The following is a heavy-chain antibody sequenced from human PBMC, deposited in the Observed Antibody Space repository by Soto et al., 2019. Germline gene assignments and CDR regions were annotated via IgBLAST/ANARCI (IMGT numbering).Heavy chain of an antibody. Sequence: SETLSLTCTVSGGSVSSGDYYWNWIRQPPGKGLEWIGFMSYSGSTSYNASLKSRVTISVDTSKSQFSLNLSFVTAADTAVYYCARHSNEYRKSLDYWGQGTLVTVSS. CDR1: GGSVSSGDYY. V-gene: IGHV4-30-4*01. D-gene: IGHD6-13*01. CDR2: MSYSGST. CDR3: ARHSNEYRKSLDY. J-gene: IGHJ4*02.